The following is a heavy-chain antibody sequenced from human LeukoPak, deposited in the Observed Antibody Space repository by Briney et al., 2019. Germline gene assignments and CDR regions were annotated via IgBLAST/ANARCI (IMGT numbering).Heavy chain of an antibody. V-gene: IGHV3-21*01. D-gene: IGHD5-18*01. Sequence: PGGSLRLSCAASGFTFSSYSMNWVRQAPGKGLEWVSSISSSSSYIYYADSVKGRFTISRDNAKNSLYLQMNSLRVEDTAVYYCARERLRGYSYGPDSHDYGMDVWGQGTTVTVSS. J-gene: IGHJ6*02. CDR1: GFTFSSYS. CDR3: ARERLRGYSYGPDSHDYGMDV. CDR2: ISSSSSYI.